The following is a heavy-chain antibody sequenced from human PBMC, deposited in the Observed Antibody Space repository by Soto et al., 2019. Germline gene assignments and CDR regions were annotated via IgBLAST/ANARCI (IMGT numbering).Heavy chain of an antibody. Sequence: ASVKVSCKASGYTFTSYAMHWVRQAPGQRLEWMGWINAGNGNTKYSQKFQGRVTITRDTSASTAYMELSSLRSEDTAVYYCASHDYSNYVSGTDYYYYYGMDVWGQGTTVTVSS. CDR1: GYTFTSYA. CDR2: INAGNGNT. V-gene: IGHV1-3*01. J-gene: IGHJ6*02. D-gene: IGHD4-4*01. CDR3: ASHDYSNYVSGTDYYYYYGMDV.